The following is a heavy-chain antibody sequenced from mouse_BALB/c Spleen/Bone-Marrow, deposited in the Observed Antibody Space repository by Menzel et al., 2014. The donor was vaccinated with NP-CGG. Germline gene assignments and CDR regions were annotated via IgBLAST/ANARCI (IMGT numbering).Heavy chain of an antibody. V-gene: IGHV4-1*02. CDR3: AXLHYYGFFAY. CDR2: INPDSSTI. D-gene: IGHD1-2*01. Sequence: GVDLSRYWMSWVRQAPGKGLEWIGEINPDSSTINYTPSLKDKFIISRDNAKNTLYLQMSKVRSEDTALYYCAXLHYYGFFAYWGQGTLVTVSA. J-gene: IGHJ3*01. CDR1: GVDLSRYW.